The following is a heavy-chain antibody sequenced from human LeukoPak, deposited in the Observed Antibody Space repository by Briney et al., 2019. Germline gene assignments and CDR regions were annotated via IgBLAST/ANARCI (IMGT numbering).Heavy chain of an antibody. V-gene: IGHV3-33*01. CDR2: IWYDGSNK. CDR1: GFTFSSYG. D-gene: IGHD6-13*01. J-gene: IGHJ4*02. CDR3: ARDLAAAGTTPVDY. Sequence: GGSLRLSCAATGFTFSSYGMHWVRQAPGKGLEWVAVIWYDGSNKYYADSVKGRFTISRDNSKNTLYLQMNSLRAEDTAVYYCARDLAAAGTTPVDYWGQGTLVTVSS.